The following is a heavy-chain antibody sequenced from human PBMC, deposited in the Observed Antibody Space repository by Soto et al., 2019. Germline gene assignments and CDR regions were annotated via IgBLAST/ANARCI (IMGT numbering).Heavy chain of an antibody. CDR3: ARYDFWSAPYPY. J-gene: IGHJ4*02. Sequence: GGSLRLSCAASGFTFSSYWMHWVRQAPGKGLVWVSRINSDGSSTSYADSVKGRFTISRDNAKNTLYLQMNSLRAEDTAVYYCARYDFWSAPYPYWGQGTLVTVSS. D-gene: IGHD3-3*01. CDR2: INSDGSST. V-gene: IGHV3-74*01. CDR1: GFTFSSYW.